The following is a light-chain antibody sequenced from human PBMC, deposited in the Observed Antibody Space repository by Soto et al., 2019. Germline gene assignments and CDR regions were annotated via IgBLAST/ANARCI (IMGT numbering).Light chain of an antibody. CDR3: QHYGGSFI. V-gene: IGKV3-20*01. J-gene: IGKJ3*01. CDR1: QSINSKS. Sequence: EIVLTQSPGTLSLSPGEGATVSCRVSQSINSKSLVWYQRKFGQAPRLLIYNTSSRATGIPDRFSGGGSGTDFTLSISRLEPEDFAVYYCQHYGGSFIFGPGTKVDI. CDR2: NTS.